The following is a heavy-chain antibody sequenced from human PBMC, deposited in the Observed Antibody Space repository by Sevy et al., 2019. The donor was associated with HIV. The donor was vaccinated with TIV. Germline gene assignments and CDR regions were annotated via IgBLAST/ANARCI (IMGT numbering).Heavy chain of an antibody. D-gene: IGHD6-19*01. J-gene: IGHJ5*02. CDR2: ISSSGSTI. CDR1: GFTFSSYE. V-gene: IGHV3-48*03. CDR3: ARAYASSGWYTVGLDP. Sequence: GGSLKLSCAASGFTFSSYEMNWIRQAPGKGLEWVSDISSSGSTIYYADSVKGRFTISRDNAKNSLYLQMNSLRAEDTAVYYCARAYASSGWYTVGLDPWGQRTLVTVSS.